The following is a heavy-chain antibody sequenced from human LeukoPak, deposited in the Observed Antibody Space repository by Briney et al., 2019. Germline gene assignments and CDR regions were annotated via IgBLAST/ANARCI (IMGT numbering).Heavy chain of an antibody. D-gene: IGHD6-19*01. V-gene: IGHV4-39*01. Sequence: SETLPLTCTVPGGSISSSRYYSGWIRQPPGKGLEWIGSIYYSGSTYYNPSLKSRVTISVDTSKNQFSLKLSSVTAADTAVYYCARRSGWYSAWGQGTLVTVSS. J-gene: IGHJ5*02. CDR3: ARRSGWYSA. CDR2: IYYSGST. CDR1: GGSISSSRYY.